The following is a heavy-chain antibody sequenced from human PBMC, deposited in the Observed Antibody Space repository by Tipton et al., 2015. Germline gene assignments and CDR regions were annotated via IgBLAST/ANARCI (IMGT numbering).Heavy chain of an antibody. J-gene: IGHJ4*02. CDR2: ISHSGNT. D-gene: IGHD3-16*01. CDR1: GGSISSRSYY. CDR3: ARIRGRYVMDY. V-gene: IGHV4-39*07. Sequence: TLSLTCTVSGGSISSRSYYWGWIRQPPGKGLEWIGSISHSGNTYYNPSLKSRVTMSRDTPKNQFSLNLSSVTAADTAVYYCARIRGRYVMDYWGQGTLVTVSS.